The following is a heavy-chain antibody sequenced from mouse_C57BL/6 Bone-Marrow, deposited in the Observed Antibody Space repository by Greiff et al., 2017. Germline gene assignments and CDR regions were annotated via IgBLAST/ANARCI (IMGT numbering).Heavy chain of an antibody. CDR3: ARGIYYYGSSPAWFAY. CDR2: INPNNGGT. V-gene: IGHV1-18*01. D-gene: IGHD1-1*01. J-gene: IGHJ3*01. CDR1: GYTFTDYN. Sequence: EVQLQQSGPELVKPGASVKIPCKASGYTFTDYNMDWVKQSHGKSLEWIGDINPNNGGTIYNQKFKGKATLTVDKSSSTAYMELRSLTSEDTAVYYCARGIYYYGSSPAWFAYWGQGTLVTVSA.